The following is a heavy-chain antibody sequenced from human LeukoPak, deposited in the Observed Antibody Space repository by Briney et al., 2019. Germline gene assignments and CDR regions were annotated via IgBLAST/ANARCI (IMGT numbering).Heavy chain of an antibody. Sequence: GGSLRLSCAASGFTFSGYWMHWVRQAPGKGLVWVSRINNDGSNTNYADSVKGRFTISRDNAKNTLYLQMNSLRAEDTAVYYCGRLAMIRGVIVDYWGQGTLVTVSS. D-gene: IGHD3-10*01. CDR1: GFTFSGYW. CDR2: INNDGSNT. J-gene: IGHJ4*02. CDR3: GRLAMIRGVIVDY. V-gene: IGHV3-74*01.